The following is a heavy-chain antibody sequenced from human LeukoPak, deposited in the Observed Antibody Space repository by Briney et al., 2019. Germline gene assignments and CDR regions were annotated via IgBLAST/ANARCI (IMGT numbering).Heavy chain of an antibody. V-gene: IGHV1-24*01. D-gene: IGHD1-26*01. CDR2: FDPEDGET. J-gene: IGHJ4*02. CDR3: ATDLQVGHPLDY. Sequence: GASVKVSCKVSGYTLTELSMHWVRRAPGKGLEWMGGFDPEDGETIYAQKFQGRVTMTEDTSTDTAYMELSSLRSEDTAVYYCATDLQVGHPLDYWGQGTLVTVSS. CDR1: GYTLTELS.